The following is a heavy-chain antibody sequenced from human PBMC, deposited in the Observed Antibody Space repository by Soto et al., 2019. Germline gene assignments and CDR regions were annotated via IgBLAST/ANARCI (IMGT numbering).Heavy chain of an antibody. CDR2: GYHSVSI. Sequence: SETLSLTCTVSGGSITDYYWSWIRQPPGKALEWIGYGYHSVSIHYNPSLKTRVTISVDASENQFSLRLSSVTAADTAVYYCARAFAGFGAYWYFDLWGRGTLVTVSS. CDR3: ARAFAGFGAYWYFDL. V-gene: IGHV4-59*01. J-gene: IGHJ2*01. D-gene: IGHD3-16*01. CDR1: GGSITDYY.